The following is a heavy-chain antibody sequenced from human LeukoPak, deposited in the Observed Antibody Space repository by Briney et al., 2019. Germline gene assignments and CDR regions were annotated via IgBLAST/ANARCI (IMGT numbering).Heavy chain of an antibody. CDR3: ARGTSIINWFDP. V-gene: IGHV1-2*02. Sequence: VASVKVSCKASGYTFTGYYMHWVRQAPGQGLEWMGWINPNSGGTNYAQKFQGRVTMTRDTPISTAYMELSRLRSDDTAVYYCARGTSIINWFDPWGQGTLVTVSS. J-gene: IGHJ5*02. CDR2: INPNSGGT. D-gene: IGHD2/OR15-2a*01. CDR1: GYTFTGYY.